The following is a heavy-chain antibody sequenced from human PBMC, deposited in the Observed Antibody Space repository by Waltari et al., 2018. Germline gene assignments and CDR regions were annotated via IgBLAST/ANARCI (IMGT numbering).Heavy chain of an antibody. J-gene: IGHJ4*02. V-gene: IGHV3-23*01. CDR3: AKDLLSFFDY. Sequence: EVQLLESGGGLVQPGGSLRLSCAASGFTFSNYAMTWVRQAPGKGLGWGSGITSSGGSTYYAASVKGRFTISRDNSKNTLYLQMNSLRAEDTAVYYCAKDLLSFFDYWGQGTLVTVSS. D-gene: IGHD3-16*01. CDR2: ITSSGGST. CDR1: GFTFSNYA.